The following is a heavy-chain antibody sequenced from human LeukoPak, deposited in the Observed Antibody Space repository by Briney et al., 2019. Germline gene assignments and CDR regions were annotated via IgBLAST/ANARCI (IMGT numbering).Heavy chain of an antibody. V-gene: IGHV4-4*02. Sequence: SGTLSLTCAVSGGSISGSNWWSWVRQSPGKGLEWIGEIYHSGSTNHNPSLKSRITISVDKSKNLFSLKLSSVTAADAGVYHCARERVVPAAMADYWGQGTLVTVSS. J-gene: IGHJ4*02. D-gene: IGHD2-2*01. CDR1: GGSISGSNW. CDR2: IYHSGST. CDR3: ARERVVPAAMADY.